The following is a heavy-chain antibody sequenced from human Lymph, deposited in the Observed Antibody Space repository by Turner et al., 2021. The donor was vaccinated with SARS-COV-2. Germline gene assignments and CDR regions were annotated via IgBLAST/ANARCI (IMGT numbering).Heavy chain of an antibody. D-gene: IGHD3-3*01. CDR3: ARDVERYNDFWSGYSGGYGLDV. V-gene: IGHV1-2*02. Sequence: QVQLVQSGAEVKKPGASVKFSCTASGYTFTGYYMHWVRQAPGQGIEWMGWINPNRGGTNYAQKFQGRVTMTRDTSISTAYMELSRLRSDDTAVYYCARDVERYNDFWSGYSGGYGLDVWGQGTTVTVSS. CDR2: INPNRGGT. J-gene: IGHJ6*02. CDR1: GYTFTGYY.